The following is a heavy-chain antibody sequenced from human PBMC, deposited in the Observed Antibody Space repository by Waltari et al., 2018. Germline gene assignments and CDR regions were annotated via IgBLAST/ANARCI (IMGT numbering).Heavy chain of an antibody. D-gene: IGHD2-15*01. CDR2: ISYDGSNK. CDR1: GFTFSSYA. J-gene: IGHJ4*02. Sequence: QVQLVESGGCVVQHGRSLRLSCSASGFTFSSYAMPWVRPAPGKGLEWVAVISYDGSNKYYADSVKGRFTISRDNTKNTLYLQMNSLRAEDTAVYYCARDSGGCSGGSCYSGDYWGQGTLVTVSS. CDR3: ARDSGGCSGGSCYSGDY. V-gene: IGHV3-30-3*01.